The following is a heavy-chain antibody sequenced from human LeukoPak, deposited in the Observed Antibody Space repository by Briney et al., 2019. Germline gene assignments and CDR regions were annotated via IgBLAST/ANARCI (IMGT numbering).Heavy chain of an antibody. CDR2: IYYSGST. J-gene: IGHJ4*02. CDR1: GGSISSNSYY. D-gene: IGHD3-10*01. V-gene: IGHV4-39*01. CDR3: ARTRYYYNSRSYGAPYYFDY. Sequence: SETLSLTCAVSGGSISSNSYYWGWIRQPPGKGLEWIGSIYYSGSTYYNPSLKSRFTISVDTSKNQFSLKLSSVTAADTAVYYCARTRYYYNSRSYGAPYYFDYWGQGTLVTVSS.